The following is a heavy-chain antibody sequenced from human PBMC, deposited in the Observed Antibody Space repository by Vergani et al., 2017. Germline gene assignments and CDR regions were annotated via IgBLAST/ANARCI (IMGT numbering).Heavy chain of an antibody. CDR2: IYYSGST. D-gene: IGHD6-19*01. CDR3: ARRGSGWGLLFDP. V-gene: IGHV4-59*01. CDR1: GGSISSYY. Sequence: QVQLQESGPGLVKPSETLSLTCTVSGGSISSYYWSWIRQPPGKGLEWIGYIYYSGSTNYNPSLKSPVTISVDTSKNQFSLKLSSVTAADTAVYYCARRGSGWGLLFDPWGQGTLVTVSS. J-gene: IGHJ5*02.